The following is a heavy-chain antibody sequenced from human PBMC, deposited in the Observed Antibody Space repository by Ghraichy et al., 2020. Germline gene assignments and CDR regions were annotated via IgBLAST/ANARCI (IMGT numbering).Heavy chain of an antibody. D-gene: IGHD2-8*01. CDR1: GGSITRSTYY. V-gene: IGHV4-39*01. J-gene: IGHJ4*02. CDR3: TRPGVWVAG. Sequence: SQTLSLTCTVSGGSITRSTYYWGWIRQPPGKGLEWIGSIYFSGNTYYNPSLKSRVTISVDTSKNQFSLKLTSVTAADTAVYYCTRPGVWVAGWDQGTLVTVSS. CDR2: IYFSGNT.